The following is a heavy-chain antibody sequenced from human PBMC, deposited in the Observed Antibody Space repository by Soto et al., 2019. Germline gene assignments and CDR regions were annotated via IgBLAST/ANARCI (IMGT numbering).Heavy chain of an antibody. Sequence: KASETLSLTCAVYGGSFSGYYWSWIRQPPGKGLEWIGEINHSGSTNYNPSLKSRVTISVDTSKNQFSLKLSSVTAADTAVYYCARGIRFGMRYYYGSGSQQSFDYWGPGPLVTVS. J-gene: IGHJ4*02. CDR3: ARGIRFGMRYYYGSGSQQSFDY. D-gene: IGHD3-10*01. CDR1: GGSFSGYY. V-gene: IGHV4-34*01. CDR2: INHSGST.